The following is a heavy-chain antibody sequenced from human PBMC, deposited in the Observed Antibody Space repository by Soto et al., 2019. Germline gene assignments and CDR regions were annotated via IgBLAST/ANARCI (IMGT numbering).Heavy chain of an antibody. J-gene: IGHJ6*02. D-gene: IGHD6-13*01. CDR1: GYTFTSYD. CDR2: MNPNSGNT. V-gene: IGHV1-8*01. CDR3: ARRGPAAAGKPDYFGMDV. Sequence: ASVKVSCKASGYTFTSYDINWVRQATGQGLEWMGWMNPNSGNTGYAQKFQGRVTMTRNTSISTAYMELSSLRSEDTAVYYCARRGPAAAGKPDYFGMDVWGQGTTVTVSS.